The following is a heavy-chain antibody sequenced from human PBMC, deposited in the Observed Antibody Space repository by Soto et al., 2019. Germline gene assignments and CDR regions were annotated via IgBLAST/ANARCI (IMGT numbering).Heavy chain of an antibody. V-gene: IGHV3-23*03. CDR3: ARDRQPDAIWTFDY. Sequence: GGSLRLSCSASGCIISAYTMGWVRLAPGKGLEWVASLFSGGVSTRYADSVTGRFTISRDNSKNMLYLQMNSLGVDDTAVYYCARDRQPDAIWTFDYWGRGILVTVSS. CDR2: LFSGGVST. CDR1: GCIISAYT. D-gene: IGHD2-8*01. J-gene: IGHJ4*01.